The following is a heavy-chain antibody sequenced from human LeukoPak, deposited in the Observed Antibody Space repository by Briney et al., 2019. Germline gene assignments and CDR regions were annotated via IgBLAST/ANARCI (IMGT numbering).Heavy chain of an antibody. J-gene: IGHJ6*03. CDR3: ARRRSSSSYYYYYMDV. Sequence: SETLSFTCTVSGGSISSSSYYWGWIRQPPGKGLEWLGSIYYSGSTYYNPSLKSRVTISVDTSKNQFSLKLSSVTAADTAVYYCARRRSSSSYYYYYMDVWGKGTTVTVSS. D-gene: IGHD6-6*01. V-gene: IGHV4-39*07. CDR2: IYYSGST. CDR1: GGSISSSSYY.